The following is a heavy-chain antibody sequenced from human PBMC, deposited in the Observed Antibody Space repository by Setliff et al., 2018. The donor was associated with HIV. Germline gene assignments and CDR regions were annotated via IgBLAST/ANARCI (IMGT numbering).Heavy chain of an antibody. D-gene: IGHD3-16*02. V-gene: IGHV3-48*04. Sequence: GGSLRLSCAASGFTFSSYSMNWVRQAPGKGLEWISYISGSSTPIYYADSVKGRFTISRDNAKNSLYLQMNNLRAEDTAFSYCARQTFYLSGSYRLYYFYYWGPGTLVTVSS. CDR2: ISGSSTPI. CDR1: GFTFSSYS. J-gene: IGHJ4*02. CDR3: ARQTFYLSGSYRLYYFYY.